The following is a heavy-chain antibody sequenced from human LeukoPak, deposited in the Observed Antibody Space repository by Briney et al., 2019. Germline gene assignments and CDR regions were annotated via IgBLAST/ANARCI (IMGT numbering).Heavy chain of an antibody. V-gene: IGHV4-59*01. CDR2: IYYSGST. Sequence: SETLSLTCTLSGGSISSYYWSWIRQPPGKGLEWIGYIYYSGSTNYNPSLKSRVTISVDTSKNQFSLKLSSVTAADTAVYYCASGELEYWAHFDYWGQGTLVTVSS. D-gene: IGHD2/OR15-2a*01. CDR3: ASGELEYWAHFDY. J-gene: IGHJ4*02. CDR1: GGSISSYY.